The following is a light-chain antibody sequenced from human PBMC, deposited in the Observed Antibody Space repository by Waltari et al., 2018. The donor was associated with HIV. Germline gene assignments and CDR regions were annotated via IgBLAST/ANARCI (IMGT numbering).Light chain of an antibody. CDR3: QQRSNWPPLT. CDR1: QSVSSY. CDR2: DAS. J-gene: IGKJ4*01. Sequence: PGERATLSCRASQSVSSYLAWYQQKPGQAPRLLIYDASNRATGIPARFSGSGSGTDFTLTISSLEPEDFAVYYCQQRSNWPPLTFGGGTKVEIK. V-gene: IGKV3-11*01.